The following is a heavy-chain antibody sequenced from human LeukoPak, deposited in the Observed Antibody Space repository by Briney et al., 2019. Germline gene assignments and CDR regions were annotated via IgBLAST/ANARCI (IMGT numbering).Heavy chain of an antibody. CDR3: ARESPGAAAGTFDY. V-gene: IGHV3-66*01. J-gene: IGHJ4*02. Sequence: GGSLRLSCAASGFTLSSNYISWVRQAPGKGLEWVSGIYSGGSTYYAASVKGRFTISRDNSKNTLYLQMNSLRAEDTAVYYCARESPGAAAGTFDYWGQGTLVTVSS. CDR1: GFTLSSNY. D-gene: IGHD6-13*01. CDR2: IYSGGST.